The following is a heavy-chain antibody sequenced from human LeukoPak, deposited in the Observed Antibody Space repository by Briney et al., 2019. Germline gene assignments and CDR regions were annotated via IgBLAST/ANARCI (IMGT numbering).Heavy chain of an antibody. CDR1: GGSISGYY. V-gene: IGHV4-59*08. D-gene: IGHD3-22*01. CDR3: ARVDYDSSGYYYFINL. J-gene: IGHJ5*02. Sequence: SETLSLTCTVSGGSISGYYWSWIRQPPGKGVEWIGYIYYSGSTNYNPSLKSRVTMSVDTSKNQVSLTLCSVTAADTAVYYCARVDYDSSGYYYFINLWGQGTLVTVSS. CDR2: IYYSGST.